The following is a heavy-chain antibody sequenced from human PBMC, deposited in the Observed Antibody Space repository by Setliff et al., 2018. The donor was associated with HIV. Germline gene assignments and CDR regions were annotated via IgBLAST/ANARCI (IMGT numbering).Heavy chain of an antibody. CDR3: ARVDHFCSDSTCYGVGIDC. Sequence: ASVKVSCKASGYLFTTYGISWVRQAPGQGLEWMGWTSAYNGHTDYAQKIQGRVTLTTDTSTSTAYMELKSLISDDTAVYYCARVDHFCSDSTCYGVGIDCWGQGTLVTVSS. D-gene: IGHD2-2*01. V-gene: IGHV1-18*01. J-gene: IGHJ4*02. CDR1: GYLFTTYG. CDR2: TSAYNGHT.